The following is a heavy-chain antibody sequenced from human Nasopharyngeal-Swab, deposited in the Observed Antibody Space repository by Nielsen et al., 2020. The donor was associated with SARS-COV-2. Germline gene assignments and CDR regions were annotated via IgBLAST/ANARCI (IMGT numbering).Heavy chain of an antibody. D-gene: IGHD3-16*01. V-gene: IGHV3-7*03. Sequence: GESLKISCAASGFLFRTYWMTWVRQAPGKGLEWVANIEQDGSEIYYLDSLKGRFAISRDNAKNSLYLQMDSLRAEDTAVYYCVRVGRRIAARLGQYYYYYMDVWGKGTTVTVSS. CDR3: VRVGRRIAARLGQYYYYYMDV. CDR2: IEQDGSEI. CDR1: GFLFRTYW. J-gene: IGHJ6*03.